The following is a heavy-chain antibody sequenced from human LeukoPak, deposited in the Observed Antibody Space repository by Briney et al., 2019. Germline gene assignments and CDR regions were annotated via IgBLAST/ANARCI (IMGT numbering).Heavy chain of an antibody. Sequence: PGGSLRLSCAASGFTFDDHGMNWVRQAPGKGLEWVSSISSSSRYIYYADSVKGRFTISRDNAKNSLYLQMNSLRAEDTAVYYCARDLIVRGVNPTYFDYWGQGTLVTVSS. CDR1: GFTFDDHG. J-gene: IGHJ4*02. V-gene: IGHV3-21*01. CDR2: ISSSSRYI. CDR3: ARDLIVRGVNPTYFDY. D-gene: IGHD3-10*01.